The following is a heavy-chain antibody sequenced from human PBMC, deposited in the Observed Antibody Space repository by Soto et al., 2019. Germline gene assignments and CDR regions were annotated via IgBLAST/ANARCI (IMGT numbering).Heavy chain of an antibody. V-gene: IGHV3-7*01. CDR1: GFTFSSYW. J-gene: IGHJ6*02. Sequence: GSLRLSCAASGFTFSSYWTSWVRQAPGKGLEWVANIKQDGSEKYYADSVKGRFTISRDDAKNTVYLQMTSLRAEDTAVYFCARDRSYAMEVWGQGTRVTVSS. CDR3: ARDRSYAMEV. CDR2: IKQDGSEK.